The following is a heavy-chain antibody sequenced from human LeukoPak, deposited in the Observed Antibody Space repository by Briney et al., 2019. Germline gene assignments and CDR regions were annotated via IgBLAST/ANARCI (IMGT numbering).Heavy chain of an antibody. CDR1: GFTFRSYE. CDR2: ISSSGSTI. J-gene: IGHJ4*02. Sequence: GGSLRLSCAASGFTFRSYEMNWVRQAPGKGLGWVSYISSSGSTIYYADSVKGRFTISRDNAKNSLYLQMNSLRAEDTAVYYCARGCGSSCQPNLDYWGQGTLVTVSS. CDR3: ARGCGSSCQPNLDY. V-gene: IGHV3-48*03. D-gene: IGHD6-13*01.